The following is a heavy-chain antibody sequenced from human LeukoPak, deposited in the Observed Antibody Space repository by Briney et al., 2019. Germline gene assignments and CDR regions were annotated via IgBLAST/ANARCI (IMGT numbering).Heavy chain of an antibody. Sequence: SQTLSLACTVSGASMSGESYYWSWIRQHPGKGLEWLGFIYHSRSLYYNPSLRSRVSISLDMSRRQFSLSLSSVTAADTAVYYCARALGYTSGFPFDAWGQGALVTVSS. CDR1: GASMSGESYY. V-gene: IGHV4-31*03. CDR3: ARALGYTSGFPFDA. J-gene: IGHJ4*02. D-gene: IGHD5-18*01. CDR2: IYHSRSL.